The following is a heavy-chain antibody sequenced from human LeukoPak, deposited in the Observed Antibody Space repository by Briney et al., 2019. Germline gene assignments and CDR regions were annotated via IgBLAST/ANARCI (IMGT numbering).Heavy chain of an antibody. CDR2: INPSGGST. Sequence: GASVKVSCKASGYTFTSYYMHWVRQAPGQGLEWMGIINPSGGSTSYAQKFRGRVTMTRDTSTSTVYMELSSLRSEDTAVYYCARDNIVVVPAASGKHHNLDYWGQGTLVTVSS. V-gene: IGHV1-46*01. J-gene: IGHJ4*02. D-gene: IGHD2-2*01. CDR1: GYTFTSYY. CDR3: ARDNIVVVPAASGKHHNLDY.